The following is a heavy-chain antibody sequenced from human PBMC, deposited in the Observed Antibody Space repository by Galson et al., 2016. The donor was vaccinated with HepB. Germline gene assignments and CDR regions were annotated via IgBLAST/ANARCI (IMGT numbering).Heavy chain of an antibody. D-gene: IGHD5-12*01. J-gene: IGHJ4*02. CDR3: ASADLGYGSDYFDN. Sequence: SVKVSCKASRYTFSTYALHWVRQAPGQRLEWMGWINVGNGNTKSSQRFQDRVTITRDTSATTAYMELNNLTSEDTAVYYCASADLGYGSDYFDNWGQGTLVTVSS. CDR1: RYTFSTYA. CDR2: INVGNGNT. V-gene: IGHV1-3*01.